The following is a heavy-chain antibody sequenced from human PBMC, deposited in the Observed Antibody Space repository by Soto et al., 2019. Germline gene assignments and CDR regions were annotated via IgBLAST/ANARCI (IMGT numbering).Heavy chain of an antibody. J-gene: IGHJ5*02. D-gene: IGHD2-15*01. CDR3: ARDSFYCSGGSCYSPYNWFDP. CDR1: GGSISSYY. Sequence: SETLSLTCTVSGGSISSYYWSWIRQPPGKGLEWIGYIYYSGSTNYNPSLKSRVTISVDTSKNQFSLKLSSVTAADTAVYYCARDSFYCSGGSCYSPYNWFDPWGQGTLVTVSS. V-gene: IGHV4-59*01. CDR2: IYYSGST.